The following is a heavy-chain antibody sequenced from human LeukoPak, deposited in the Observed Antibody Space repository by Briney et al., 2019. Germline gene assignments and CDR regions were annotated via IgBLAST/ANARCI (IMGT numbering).Heavy chain of an antibody. CDR3: AKDGAGWDYYYYYGMDV. V-gene: IGHV3-23*01. CDR2: ISGSGGST. CDR1: GFTFSSYA. D-gene: IGHD6-19*01. Sequence: GGSLRLSCAASGFTFSSYAMSWVRQAPGKGLEWVSAISGSGGSTYYADSVKGRFTISRDNSKNTLYLQMNSLRAEDTAVYYCAKDGAGWDYYYYYGMDVWGQGTTVTVPS. J-gene: IGHJ6*02.